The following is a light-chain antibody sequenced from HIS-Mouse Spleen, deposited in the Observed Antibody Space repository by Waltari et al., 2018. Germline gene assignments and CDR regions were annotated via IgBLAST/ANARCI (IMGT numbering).Light chain of an antibody. CDR3: NSRDSSGNQVV. Sequence: SSELTQDPAVSVALGQTVRITCQGDSLRSYYASWYQQKPGQATVIVIYGKNNRPSAIPDRFSGSSSGTTASLTITGAQAEDEADYYCNSRDSSGNQVVFGGGTKLTVL. J-gene: IGLJ2*01. CDR1: SLRSYY. CDR2: GKN. V-gene: IGLV3-19*01.